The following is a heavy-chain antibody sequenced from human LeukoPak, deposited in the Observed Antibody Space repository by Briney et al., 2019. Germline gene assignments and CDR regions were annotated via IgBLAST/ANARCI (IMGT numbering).Heavy chain of an antibody. Sequence: GGSLRLSCAASGFTFSSYEMNWVRQAPGKGLEWVSYISSSGSTIYYADSVKGRFTISRDNAKNSLYLQMNSLRAEDTAVYYCARVLYCSGGSCSHYFGYWGQGTLVTVSS. CDR2: ISSSGSTI. D-gene: IGHD2-15*01. CDR3: ARVLYCSGGSCSHYFGY. V-gene: IGHV3-48*03. CDR1: GFTFSSYE. J-gene: IGHJ4*02.